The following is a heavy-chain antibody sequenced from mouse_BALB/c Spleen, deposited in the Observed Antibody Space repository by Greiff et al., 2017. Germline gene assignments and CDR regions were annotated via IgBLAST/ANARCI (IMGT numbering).Heavy chain of an antibody. CDR1: GYSFTGYY. V-gene: IGHV1S34*01. D-gene: IGHD2-2*01. CDR3: ARHEGVYGYDRDYYAMDY. CDR2: ISCYNGAT. Sequence: LVKTGASVKISCKASGYSFTGYYMHWVKQSHGKSLEWIGYISCYNGATSYNQKFKDKATLTADKSSSTVYMELSRLTSEDSAVYFCARHEGVYGYDRDYYAMDYWGQGTSVTVSS. J-gene: IGHJ4*01.